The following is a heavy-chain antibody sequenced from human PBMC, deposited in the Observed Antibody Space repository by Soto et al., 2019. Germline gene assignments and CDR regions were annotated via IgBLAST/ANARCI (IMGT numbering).Heavy chain of an antibody. D-gene: IGHD6-13*01. J-gene: IGHJ6*02. CDR3: AKDRIVRSSWLRDYYYYGMDV. Sequence: QVQLVESGGGVVQPGRSLRLSCAASGFTFSRYGMHWVRQAPGKGLEWVAVISYDGSNKYYADSVKGRFTISRDNSKNTLYLQMNSLRAEDTAVYYCAKDRIVRSSWLRDYYYYGMDVWGQGTTVTVSS. V-gene: IGHV3-30*18. CDR2: ISYDGSNK. CDR1: GFTFSRYG.